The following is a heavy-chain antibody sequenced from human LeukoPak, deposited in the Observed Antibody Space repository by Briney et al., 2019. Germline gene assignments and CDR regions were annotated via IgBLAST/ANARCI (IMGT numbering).Heavy chain of an antibody. J-gene: IGHJ3*02. D-gene: IGHD2-2*01. Sequence: TSETLSLTCAVYGGSFNKYYWTWIRQPPGKGLEWIGEINHSGGTNYNPSLKSRVTISLDTSKNQISVKLTSVTAPDTAVYFCARPGYCSASTCSGPFDIWSQGSMVTVSS. CDR1: GGSFNKYY. CDR3: ARPGYCSASTCSGPFDI. CDR2: INHSGGT. V-gene: IGHV4-34*01.